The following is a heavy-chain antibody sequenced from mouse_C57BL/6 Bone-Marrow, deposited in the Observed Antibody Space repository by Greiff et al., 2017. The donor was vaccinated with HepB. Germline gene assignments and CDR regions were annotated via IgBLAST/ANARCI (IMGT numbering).Heavy chain of an antibody. CDR3: ARRGTTVVAYYFDY. CDR1: GYTFTSYW. J-gene: IGHJ2*01. Sequence: QVQLQQPGAELVKPGASVKMSCKASGYTFTSYWITWVKQRPGQGLEWIGDIYPGSGSTNYNQKFKGKATLTVDTSSSTAYMQLSSLTSEDSAVYYCARRGTTVVAYYFDYWGQGTTLTVSS. D-gene: IGHD1-1*01. CDR2: IYPGSGST. V-gene: IGHV1-55*01.